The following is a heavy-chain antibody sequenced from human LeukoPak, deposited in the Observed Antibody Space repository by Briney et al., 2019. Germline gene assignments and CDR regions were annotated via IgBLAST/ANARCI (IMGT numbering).Heavy chain of an antibody. Sequence: SQTLSLTCAVSGGSISSGGYPWSWIRQPPGKGLEWIGYIYHSGSTYYNPSLKSRVTISVDRSKNQFSLKLSSVTAADTAVYYCARDSGYDLYYFDYWGQGTLVTVSS. CDR2: IYHSGST. CDR1: GGSISSGGYP. D-gene: IGHD5-12*01. V-gene: IGHV4-30-2*01. CDR3: ARDSGYDLYYFDY. J-gene: IGHJ4*02.